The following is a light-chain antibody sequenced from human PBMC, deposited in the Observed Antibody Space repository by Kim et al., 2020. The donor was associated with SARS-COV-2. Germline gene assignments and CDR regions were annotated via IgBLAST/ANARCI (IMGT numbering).Light chain of an antibody. CDR1: TSKIGNNY. J-gene: IGLJ3*02. CDR3: GTWDSTLSGGV. V-gene: IGLV1-51*01. Sequence: GKQVTDSWSGSTSKIGNNYVFWYQNHPGTAPKLLIYDNNKRHAGIPDRFSGSKAGTSATLGMTGLQTGDEADDYGGTWDSTLSGGVLGGGTQLTVL. CDR2: DNN.